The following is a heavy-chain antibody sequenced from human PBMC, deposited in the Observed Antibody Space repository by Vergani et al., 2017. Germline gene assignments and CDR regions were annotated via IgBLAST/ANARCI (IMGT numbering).Heavy chain of an antibody. V-gene: IGHV5-51*01. CDR3: ARHGEDKNCGGDCYSGYYYGMDV. J-gene: IGHJ6*02. CDR1: GYSFTSYW. D-gene: IGHD2-21*01. CDR2: IYPGDSDT. Sequence: EVQLVQSGAEVKQPGESLKISCKGSGYSFTSYWIGWVRQMPGKGLEWMGIIYPGDSDTRYSPSFQGQVTISAYKSISTAYLQWGSLKASDTAMYYCARHGEDKNCGGDCYSGYYYGMDVWGQGTTVTVSS.